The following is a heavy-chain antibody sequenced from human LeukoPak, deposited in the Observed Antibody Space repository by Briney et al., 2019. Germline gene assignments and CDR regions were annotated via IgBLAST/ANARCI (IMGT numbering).Heavy chain of an antibody. J-gene: IGHJ4*02. D-gene: IGHD3-10*01. Sequence: SETLSLTCAVSGYSISSGYYWGWIRQPPGKGLEWIGSIYHSGSTYYNPSLKSRVTISVDTSKNQFSLKLSSVTAADTAVYYCARHASGYYGSGSSPPFDYWGQGNLVTVSS. V-gene: IGHV4-38-2*01. CDR2: IYHSGST. CDR3: ARHASGYYGSGSSPPFDY. CDR1: GYSISSGYY.